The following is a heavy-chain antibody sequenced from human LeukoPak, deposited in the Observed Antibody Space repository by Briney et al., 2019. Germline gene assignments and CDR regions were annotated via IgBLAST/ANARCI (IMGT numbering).Heavy chain of an antibody. CDR3: AHIRSLRYFDYKLTEWFDP. V-gene: IGHV2-5*01. CDR2: IYWNDDK. CDR1: GFSLSTSGVG. D-gene: IGHD3-9*01. Sequence: KESGPTLVKPTQTLTLTCTFPGFSLSTSGVGVGWIRQPPGKALEWLALIYWNDDKRYSPSLKSRLTITKDTSKNQVVLTMTNMDPVDTATYYCAHIRSLRYFDYKLTEWFDPWGQGTLVTVSS. J-gene: IGHJ5*02.